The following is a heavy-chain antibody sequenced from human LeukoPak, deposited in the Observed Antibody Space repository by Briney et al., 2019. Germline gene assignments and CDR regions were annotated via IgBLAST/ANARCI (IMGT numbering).Heavy chain of an antibody. D-gene: IGHD6-13*01. CDR2: ISYDGSNK. Sequence: PGRSLRLSCAASGFTFSSYAMHWVRQAPGKGLEWVAVISYDGSNKYYADSVKGRSTISRDNSKNTLYLQMNSLRAEDTAVYYCARETSSSSREFDYWGQGTLVTVSS. CDR3: ARETSSSSREFDY. J-gene: IGHJ4*02. CDR1: GFTFSSYA. V-gene: IGHV3-30-3*01.